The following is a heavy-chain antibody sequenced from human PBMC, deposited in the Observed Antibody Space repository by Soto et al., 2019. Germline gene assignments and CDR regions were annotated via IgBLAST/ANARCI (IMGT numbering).Heavy chain of an antibody. D-gene: IGHD6-6*01. Sequence: PSETLSLTCSVSSASLSSSTYYWGWIRQPPGRGPEWIGSIYYSGNTYYKPSLKSRVSISIDTSRNQFSLKLTSVTAADTGVYYCASSSPFHYWGPGILVTV. CDR3: ASSSPFHY. CDR2: IYYSGNT. CDR1: SASLSSSTYY. V-gene: IGHV4-39*01. J-gene: IGHJ4*02.